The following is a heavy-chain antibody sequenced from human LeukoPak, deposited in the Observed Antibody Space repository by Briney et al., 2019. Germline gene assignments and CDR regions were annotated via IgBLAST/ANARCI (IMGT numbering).Heavy chain of an antibody. Sequence: SVKVSCKASGGTFSSYAISWVRQAPGQGLEWMGGIIPIFGTANYAQKFQGRVTITTDESTSTAYMELSSLRSEGTAVYYCARANEDYYDSSGYSSWFDPWGQGTLVTVSS. J-gene: IGHJ5*02. CDR3: ARANEDYYDSSGYSSWFDP. D-gene: IGHD3-22*01. CDR2: IIPIFGTA. CDR1: GGTFSSYA. V-gene: IGHV1-69*05.